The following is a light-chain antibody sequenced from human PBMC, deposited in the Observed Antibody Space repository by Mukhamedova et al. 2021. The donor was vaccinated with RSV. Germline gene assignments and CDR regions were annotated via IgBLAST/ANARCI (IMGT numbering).Light chain of an antibody. CDR3: QQRNIWPLT. V-gene: IGKV3-11*01. J-gene: IGKJ4*01. CDR2: DAS. CDR1: ESISNY. Sequence: CRASESISNYLAWYQQKPGQAPRLLIYDASNRATDIPARFSGSGSGTDFTLIISSLEPEDFAIYYCQQRNIWPLTFGGGTKVEI.